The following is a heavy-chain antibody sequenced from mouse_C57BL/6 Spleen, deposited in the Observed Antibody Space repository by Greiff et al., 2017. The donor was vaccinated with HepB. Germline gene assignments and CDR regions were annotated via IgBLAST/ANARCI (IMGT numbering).Heavy chain of an antibody. CDR3: ARGNYGNSAWFAY. Sequence: VKLMESGAELVKPGASVKISCKASGYAFSSYWMNWVKQRPGKGLEWIGQIYPGDGDTNYNGKFKGKATLTADKSSSTAYMQLSSLTSEDSAVYFCARGNYGNSAWFAYWGQGTLVTVSA. J-gene: IGHJ3*01. D-gene: IGHD2-1*01. CDR2: IYPGDGDT. V-gene: IGHV1-80*01. CDR1: GYAFSSYW.